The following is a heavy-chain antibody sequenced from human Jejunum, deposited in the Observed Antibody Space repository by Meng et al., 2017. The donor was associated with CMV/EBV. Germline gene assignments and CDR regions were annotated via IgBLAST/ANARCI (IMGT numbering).Heavy chain of an antibody. CDR1: GFFRNYW. CDR3: AREGHYSNYIDF. CDR2: IKADGSEK. J-gene: IGHJ4*02. Sequence: ASGFFRNYWMSWVRQAPGKGLEWVANIKADGSEKYYVDSVKGRFTISRDNAKNSLFLQMNSLRVEDTAVYYCAREGHYSNYIDFWGQGTLVTVSS. D-gene: IGHD4-11*01. V-gene: IGHV3-7*01.